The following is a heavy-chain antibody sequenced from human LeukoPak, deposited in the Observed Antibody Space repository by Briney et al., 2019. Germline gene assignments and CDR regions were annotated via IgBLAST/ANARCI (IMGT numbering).Heavy chain of an antibody. Sequence: GGSLRLSCAASGFTVSSNYVSCVRQAPGKGPEWVSVIYSGGSTYYADSVKGRFTISRHNSKNTLYLQMNSLRAEDTAVYYCARGIYYDYWGQGTLVTVSS. J-gene: IGHJ4*02. V-gene: IGHV3-53*04. D-gene: IGHD3-22*01. CDR3: ARGIYYDY. CDR2: IYSGGST. CDR1: GFTVSSNY.